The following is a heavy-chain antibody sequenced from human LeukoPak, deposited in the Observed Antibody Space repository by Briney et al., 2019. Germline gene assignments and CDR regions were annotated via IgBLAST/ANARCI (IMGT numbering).Heavy chain of an antibody. V-gene: IGHV3-7*01. Sequence: PGGSLRLSCAASGFTFSSYWMSWVRQAPGKGLEWVANIKQDGSEKYYVDSVKGRFTISRGNAKNSLYLQMNSLRAEDTAVYYCARVGAPNEGYCSGGSCYGEDYFDYWGQGTLVTVSS. CDR1: GFTFSSYW. CDR2: IKQDGSEK. J-gene: IGHJ4*02. D-gene: IGHD2-15*01. CDR3: ARVGAPNEGYCSGGSCYGEDYFDY.